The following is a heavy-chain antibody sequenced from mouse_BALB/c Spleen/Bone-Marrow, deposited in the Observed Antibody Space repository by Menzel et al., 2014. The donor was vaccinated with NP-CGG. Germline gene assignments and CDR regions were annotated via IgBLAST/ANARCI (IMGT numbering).Heavy chain of an antibody. CDR2: IDPASGDT. CDR1: GFNIKDTY. V-gene: IGHV14-3*02. J-gene: IGHJ1*01. Sequence: EVQLQQSGAELVRPGASVKLSCTASGFNIKDTYIHWVMQRPEQGLAWIGRIDPASGDTKFDPKFQGKATITADTSSNPAYLQVTSLASEDAAVYYCARVNPWYFDVWGAGTTVTVSS. CDR3: ARVNPWYFDV. D-gene: IGHD2-2*01.